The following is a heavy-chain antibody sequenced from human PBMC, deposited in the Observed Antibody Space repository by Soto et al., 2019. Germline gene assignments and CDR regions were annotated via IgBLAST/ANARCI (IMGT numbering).Heavy chain of an antibody. Sequence: EVQLVESGGGVVQPGGSLRLSCAASGFSFSSYSLNWVRQAPGKGLEWVSYISHSSSSIYYADSVKGRFTISRDNAKNSLCLQMTSLRVEDTAVYYCAIGIAVARGYFDLWGRGTLVTVSS. CDR3: AIGIAVARGYFDL. J-gene: IGHJ2*01. V-gene: IGHV3-48*01. CDR2: ISHSSSSI. CDR1: GFSFSSYS. D-gene: IGHD6-19*01.